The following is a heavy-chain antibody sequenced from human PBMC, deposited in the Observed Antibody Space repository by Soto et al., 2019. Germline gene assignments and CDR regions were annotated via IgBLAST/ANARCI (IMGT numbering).Heavy chain of an antibody. CDR3: ARKYSSSWGTGNYYYYYGMDV. Sequence: QVQLVQSGAEVKKPGSSVKVSCKAYGGTFSSYAISWVRQAPGQGLEWMGGIIPIFGTANYAQKFQGRVTITADESTSTAYMELSSLRSEDTAVYYCARKYSSSWGTGNYYYYYGMDVWGQGTTVTVSS. V-gene: IGHV1-69*01. CDR1: GGTFSSYA. D-gene: IGHD6-13*01. CDR2: IIPIFGTA. J-gene: IGHJ6*02.